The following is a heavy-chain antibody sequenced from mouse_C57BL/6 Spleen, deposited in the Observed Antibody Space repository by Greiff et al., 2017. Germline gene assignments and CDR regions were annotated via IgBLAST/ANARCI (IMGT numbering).Heavy chain of an antibody. CDR2: IYPGDGDT. CDR1: GYAFSSYW. J-gene: IGHJ1*03. CDR3: ARWYYGSSSWYFDV. V-gene: IGHV1-80*01. Sequence: QVQLQQSGAELVKPGASVKISCKASGYAFSSYWMNWVKQRPGKGLEWIGQIYPGDGDTNYNGKFKGKATLTADKSSSTAYMQLSSLTSEDSAVYFCARWYYGSSSWYFDVWGTGTTVTVSS. D-gene: IGHD1-1*01.